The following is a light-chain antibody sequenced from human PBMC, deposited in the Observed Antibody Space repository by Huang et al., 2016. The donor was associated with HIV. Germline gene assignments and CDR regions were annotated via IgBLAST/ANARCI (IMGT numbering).Light chain of an antibody. V-gene: IGKV3-15*01. CDR2: SAS. Sequence: EVVMTQSPAILSVSPGERAPLSCSASQSVTSHLAWYQQKPVQAPRLLIYSASTRAKGSPARFSGSGSGKEFTLTISSLQSEDFAVYYCQHYNNWPWWTFGQGTKVEIK. CDR1: QSVTSH. J-gene: IGKJ1*01. CDR3: QHYNNWPWWT.